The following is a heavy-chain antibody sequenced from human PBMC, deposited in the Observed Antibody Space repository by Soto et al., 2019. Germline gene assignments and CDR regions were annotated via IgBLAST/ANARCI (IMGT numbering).Heavy chain of an antibody. J-gene: IGHJ4*02. CDR1: EGSSDDHG. CDR3: TRANWYSEY. V-gene: IGHV4-59*11. D-gene: IGHD7-27*01. CDR2: IYYTGVT. Sequence: SQLQSLRYSVSEGSSDDHGGRRIRQPTGKGLEWIGYIYYTGVTNYNPSLKSRVTMSVDTSKNRVSLNLPSLTAADTAIYYCTRANWYSEYWGQGTLVTVSP.